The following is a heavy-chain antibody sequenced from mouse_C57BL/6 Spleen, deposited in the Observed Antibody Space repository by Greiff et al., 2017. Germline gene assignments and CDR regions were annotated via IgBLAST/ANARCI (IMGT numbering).Heavy chain of an antibody. CDR2: IRNKANGYTP. CDR1: GFTFTDYY. D-gene: IGHD2-3*01. CDR3: ARPTHDGYSFAY. V-gene: IGHV7-3*01. Sequence: EVMLVESGGGLVQPGGSLSLSCAASGFTFTDYYMSWVRQSPGKALEWLGFIRNKANGYTPEYSASVKGRFTISRDNSQSILYLQMNALRDEDSATYDCARPTHDGYSFAYWGQGTLVTVSA. J-gene: IGHJ3*01.